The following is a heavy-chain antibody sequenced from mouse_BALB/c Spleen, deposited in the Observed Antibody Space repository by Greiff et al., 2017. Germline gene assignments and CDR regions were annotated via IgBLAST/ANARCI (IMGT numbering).Heavy chain of an antibody. CDR1: GYSITSGYY. CDR3: ARGWDYAMDY. J-gene: IGHJ4*01. Sequence: DVQLQESGPGLVKPSQSLSLTCSVTGYSITSGYYWNWIRQFPGNKLEWMGYISYDGSNNYNPSLKNRISITRDTSKNHFFLKLNSVTTEDTATYYCARGWDYAMDYWGQGTSVTVSS. V-gene: IGHV3-6*02. CDR2: ISYDGSN. D-gene: IGHD3-3*01.